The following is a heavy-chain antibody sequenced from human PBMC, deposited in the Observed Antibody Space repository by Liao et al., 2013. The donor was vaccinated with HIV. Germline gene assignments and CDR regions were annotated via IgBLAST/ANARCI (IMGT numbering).Heavy chain of an antibody. CDR1: GGSFSAYY. CDR2: INHSGTS. Sequence: QVQLQQWGAGLLKSSETLSLSCAVYGGSFSAYYWTWIRQTPGKGLEWIGEINHSGTSNYSPSLNSRVTISVDTSKNQFSLKLTSVTAADTGVYYCARERRYSGYDSRFYMDVWGKGTTVAVSS. J-gene: IGHJ6*03. D-gene: IGHD5-12*01. CDR3: ARERRYSGYDSRFYMDV. V-gene: IGHV4-34*01.